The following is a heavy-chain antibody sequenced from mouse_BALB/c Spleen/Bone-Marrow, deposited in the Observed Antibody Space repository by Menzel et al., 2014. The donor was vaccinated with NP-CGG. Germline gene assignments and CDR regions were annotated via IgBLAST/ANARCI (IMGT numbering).Heavy chain of an antibody. CDR2: IRIKANGYTT. CDR1: YFTFTDYY. J-gene: IGHJ2*01. Sequence: EVKLMESGGGLVQPGGSLRLSCATSYFTFTDYYMSWVRQPPGKALEWLGFIRIKANGYTTEYSASVKGRFTISRDNSQSILYLQMNTLRAEDSATYYCARDTYGRDYWGQGTTLTVSS. CDR3: ARDTYGRDY. V-gene: IGHV7-3*02. D-gene: IGHD1-1*01.